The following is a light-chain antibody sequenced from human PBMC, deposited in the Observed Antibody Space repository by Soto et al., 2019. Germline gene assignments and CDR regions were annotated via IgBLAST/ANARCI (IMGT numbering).Light chain of an antibody. Sequence: DIQMTQSPSTLSASVGDRLTITCRASQSISSWLAWYQQKPGKAPKLLIYKAASLESGFPSRFSGSGSGTEFTLTISSLQPDEFATYYCQQYNYYSRTFGQGTKVDIK. CDR1: QSISSW. CDR2: KAA. J-gene: IGKJ1*01. CDR3: QQYNYYSRT. V-gene: IGKV1-5*03.